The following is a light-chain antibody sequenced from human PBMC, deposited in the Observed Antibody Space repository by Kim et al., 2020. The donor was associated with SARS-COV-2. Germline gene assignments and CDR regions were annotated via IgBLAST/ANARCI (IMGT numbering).Light chain of an antibody. CDR1: RSNIGAGYD. Sequence: VTISCTGSRSNIGAGYDVHWYQQLPGTARKLLIYGNSNRPSGVPDRFSGSKSGTSASLAITGLQAEDEADYYCQSYDSSLSGSYVFGTGTKVTVL. CDR3: QSYDSSLSGSYV. J-gene: IGLJ1*01. CDR2: GNS. V-gene: IGLV1-40*01.